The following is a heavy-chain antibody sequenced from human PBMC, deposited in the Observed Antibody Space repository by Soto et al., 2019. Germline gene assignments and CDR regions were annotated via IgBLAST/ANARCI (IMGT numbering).Heavy chain of an antibody. J-gene: IGHJ4*02. CDR2: IYYSGST. CDR1: GDSISSVSYY. D-gene: IGHD3-22*01. Sequence: PSETLSLTCTVSGDSISSVSYYWGWIRQPPGKGLEWIGNIYYSGSTYYKSSLKSRVTISVDTSKNQFSLRLSSVTAADTAVYYCARLVFFDRSGYYRRGGDYFDSWGRGTLVTVS. CDR3: ARLVFFDRSGYYRRGGDYFDS. V-gene: IGHV4-39*01.